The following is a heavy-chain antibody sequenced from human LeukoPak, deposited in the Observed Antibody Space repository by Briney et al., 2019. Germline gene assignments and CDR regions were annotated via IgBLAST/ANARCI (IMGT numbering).Heavy chain of an antibody. CDR2: IWYDGSNK. J-gene: IGHJ4*02. CDR1: GFTFSSYG. D-gene: IGHD1-26*01. Sequence: GGSLRLSCAASGFTFSSYGMHWVRQAPGKGLDWVAFIWYDGSNKYYTDSVKGRFTISRDNSKNTLYLQMNSLRAEDTAVYYCAREGVGEPGGYYFDYWGQGTLVTVSS. V-gene: IGHV3-33*01. CDR3: AREGVGEPGGYYFDY.